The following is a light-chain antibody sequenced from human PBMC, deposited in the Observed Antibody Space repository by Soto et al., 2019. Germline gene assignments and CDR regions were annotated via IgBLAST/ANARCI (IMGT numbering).Light chain of an antibody. CDR3: QQRSNWPWT. V-gene: IGKV3-11*01. J-gene: IGKJ1*01. CDR1: QSVTTF. Sequence: EIVLTQSPATLSLSPGERDTLSCRASQSVTTFLAWYQQKPGQAPRLLISDASDRATGIPARFSGSGSGTDFTLTISSLESEDFAVYYCQQRSNWPWTFGQGTKVEIK. CDR2: DAS.